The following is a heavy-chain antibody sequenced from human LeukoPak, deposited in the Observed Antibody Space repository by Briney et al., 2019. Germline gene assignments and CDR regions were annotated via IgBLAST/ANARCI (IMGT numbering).Heavy chain of an antibody. CDR1: GFTFSNAW. CDR3: TTDPSSSWYFDY. D-gene: IGHD6-13*01. J-gene: IGHJ4*02. V-gene: IGHV3-15*01. Sequence: GGSLRLSCAASGFTFSNAWMSWVRQAPGKGLEWVGRIKSKTDGGTTDYAAPVKGRFTISRDDSKSTLYLQMNSLKTEDTAVYYCTTDPSSSWYFDYWGQGTLVTVSS. CDR2: IKSKTDGGTT.